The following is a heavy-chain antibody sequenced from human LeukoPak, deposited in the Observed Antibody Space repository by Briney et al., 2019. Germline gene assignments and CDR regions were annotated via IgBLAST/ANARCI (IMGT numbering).Heavy chain of an antibody. D-gene: IGHD3-3*01. J-gene: IGHJ4*02. CDR1: GGTFSSYA. CDR3: ARAPGSGYVNYFDY. Sequence: ASVKVSCKASGGTFSSYAISWVRQAPGQGLEWMGIINPSGGSTSYAQKFQGRVTMTRDTSTSTVYMELSSLRSEDTAVYYCARAPGSGYVNYFDYWGQGTLVTVSS. CDR2: INPSGGST. V-gene: IGHV1-46*01.